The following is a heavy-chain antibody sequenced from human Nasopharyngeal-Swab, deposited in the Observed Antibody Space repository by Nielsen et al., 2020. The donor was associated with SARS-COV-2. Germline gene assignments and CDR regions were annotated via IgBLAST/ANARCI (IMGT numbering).Heavy chain of an antibody. V-gene: IGHV3-23*01. CDR2: ISISGGHT. Sequence: GESLKISCAASGFTFTTYGMSWVRQAPGKGLEWVSGISISGGHTYYSDSMKGRFTISRDNSKNTLYLQMNSLRAEDTAVYHCAKQFYDSLTDWVFDSWGQGTLVTVSS. J-gene: IGHJ4*02. CDR3: AKQFYDSLTDWVFDS. D-gene: IGHD3-9*01. CDR1: GFTFTTYG.